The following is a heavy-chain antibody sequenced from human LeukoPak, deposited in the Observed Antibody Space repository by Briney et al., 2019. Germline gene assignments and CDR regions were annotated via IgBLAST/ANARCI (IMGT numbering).Heavy chain of an antibody. Sequence: SETLSLTCAVYGGSFSGYYWSWIRQPPGKGLEWIGEINHSGSTNYNPSLKSRVTISVDTSKNQFSLKLSSVTAADTAVYCCARGRGYSSSSSYYYYYMDVWGKGTTVTVSS. V-gene: IGHV4-34*01. CDR1: GGSFSGYY. D-gene: IGHD6-6*01. CDR3: ARGRGYSSSSSYYYYYMDV. J-gene: IGHJ6*03. CDR2: INHSGST.